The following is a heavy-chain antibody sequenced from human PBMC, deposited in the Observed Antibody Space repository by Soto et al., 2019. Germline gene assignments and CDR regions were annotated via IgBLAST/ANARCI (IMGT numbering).Heavy chain of an antibody. V-gene: IGHV4-59*01. CDR3: ARSVAVPGAHIDY. D-gene: IGHD6-19*01. CDR1: GGSISSSY. CDR2: VYYTGST. J-gene: IGHJ4*02. Sequence: SETLSLTCSVSGGSISSSYWSWIRQNPGKGLEWLGYVYYTGSTNYSPSLRGRVSISVDTSKNEFSLRLSSVTAADTAVYFCARSVAVPGAHIDYWGQGTQVTVSS.